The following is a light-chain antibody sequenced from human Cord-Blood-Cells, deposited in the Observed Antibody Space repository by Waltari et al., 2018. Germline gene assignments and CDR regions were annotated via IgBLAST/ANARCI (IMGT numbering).Light chain of an antibody. CDR3: SSYTSSSTWV. V-gene: IGLV2-14*01. CDR1: SSDVGGYNY. J-gene: IGLJ3*02. CDR2: DVS. Sequence: QSALTQPASVSGSPGQSITIPCTGTSSDVGGYNYVSWYQQHPGKAPKLMIYDVSKRPSGVSNRFSGSKSGNTASLTISGLQAEDEADYYGSSYTSSSTWVFGGGTKLTVL.